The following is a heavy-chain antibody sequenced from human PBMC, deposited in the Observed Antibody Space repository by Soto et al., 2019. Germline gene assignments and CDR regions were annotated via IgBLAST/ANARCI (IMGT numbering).Heavy chain of an antibody. CDR1: GFTFSRYS. Sequence: EVQLVESGGGLVQPGGSLRVSCAASGFTFSRYSMNWVRQAPGKGLEWLSYIDSSSKTIYYADSVKGRFIISRDNAKNSLYLQMHSLRDEDTAVYHCARGGVATIFGDSCGQGTLVTVSS. V-gene: IGHV3-48*02. CDR2: IDSSSKTI. D-gene: IGHD5-12*01. J-gene: IGHJ4*02. CDR3: ARGGVATIFGDS.